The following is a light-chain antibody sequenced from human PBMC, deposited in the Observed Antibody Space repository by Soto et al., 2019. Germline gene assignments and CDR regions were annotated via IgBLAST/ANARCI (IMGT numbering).Light chain of an antibody. V-gene: IGLV2-23*01. CDR2: EGS. Sequence: ALTQPAPLSGAPGQSITISCTGTSSDVGSYNLVSWYQQHPGKAPKLMIYEGSKRPSGVSNRFSGSKSGNTASLTISGLQAEDEADYYCCSYAGSSNVFGTGTKVTVL. CDR1: SSDVGSYNL. CDR3: CSYAGSSNV. J-gene: IGLJ1*01.